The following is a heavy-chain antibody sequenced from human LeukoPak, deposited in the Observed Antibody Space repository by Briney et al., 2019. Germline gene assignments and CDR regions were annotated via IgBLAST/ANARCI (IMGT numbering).Heavy chain of an antibody. Sequence: GASVKVSCKASGFTFTSSAMQWVRQARGQRLEWIGWIVVGSGNTNYAQKFQERVTITRDMSTSTAYMELSSVTAADTAVYYCARGLIAVAAYYYYYYMDVWGKGTTVTVSS. J-gene: IGHJ6*03. D-gene: IGHD6-19*01. CDR3: ARGLIAVAAYYYYYYMDV. CDR1: GFTFTSSA. V-gene: IGHV1-58*02. CDR2: IVVGSGNT.